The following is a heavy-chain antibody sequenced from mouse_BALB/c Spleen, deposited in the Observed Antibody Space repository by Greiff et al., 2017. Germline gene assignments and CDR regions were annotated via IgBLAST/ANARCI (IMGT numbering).Heavy chain of an antibody. J-gene: IGHJ1*01. Sequence: DVQLQESGPGLVKPSQSLSLTCSVTGYSITSGYYWNWIRQFPGNKLEWMGYISYDGSNNYNPSLKNRISITRDTSKNQFFLKLNSVTTEDTATYYCARDRSKARYFDVWGAGTTVTVSS. CDR2: ISYDGSN. CDR3: ARDRSKARYFDV. V-gene: IGHV3-6*02. CDR1: GYSITSGYY.